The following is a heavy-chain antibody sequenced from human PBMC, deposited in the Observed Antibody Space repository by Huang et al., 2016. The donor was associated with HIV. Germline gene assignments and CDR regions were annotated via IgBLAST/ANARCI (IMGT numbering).Heavy chain of an antibody. D-gene: IGHD3-9*01. CDR2: IKPGYST. V-gene: IGHV4-34*02. Sequence: QVRLQQWGQGLLKPSETLSLTCAVYGASFTSYYWSWVQQSPGKGLEWIGEIKPGYSTNYNPSLKNRVTMTVDTSKNHFYLQFRAMTAADAAIYYCARMPTPSYFDTWSLSPVEEDFFYYNLDVWGQGTPVSVSS. CDR1: GASFTSYY. CDR3: ARMPTPSYFDTWSLSPVEEDFFYYNLDV. J-gene: IGHJ6*02.